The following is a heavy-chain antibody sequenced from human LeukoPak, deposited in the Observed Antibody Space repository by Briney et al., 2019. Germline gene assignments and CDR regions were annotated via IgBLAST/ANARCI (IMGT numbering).Heavy chain of an antibody. CDR1: GFTFTSSA. CDR3: TTYGDYEGLSDH. Sequence: SVKVSCKASGFTFTSSAMQWVRQARGQRLEWIGWIVVGSGNTNYAQKFQERVTITRDMSTSTAYMELSSLRSEDTAVYYCTTYGDYEGLSDHWGQGTLVTVSS. J-gene: IGHJ5*02. CDR2: IVVGSGNT. D-gene: IGHD4-17*01. V-gene: IGHV1-58*02.